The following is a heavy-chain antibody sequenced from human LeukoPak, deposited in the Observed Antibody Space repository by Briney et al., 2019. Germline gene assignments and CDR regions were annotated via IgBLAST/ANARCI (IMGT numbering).Heavy chain of an antibody. D-gene: IGHD5-24*01. J-gene: IGHJ4*02. V-gene: IGHV3-23*01. CDR2: IIASGSSS. CDR1: GFTFSNYA. CDR3: ARGLTRDGYSYYFDY. Sequence: PGGSLRLSCTASGFTFSNYAITWVRQAPGKGLEWVSGIIASGSSSAYGDSVKGRFTMSRDNSKNTVFLQMNSLRGDDTAVYYCARGLTRDGYSYYFDYWGQGTLVTVSS.